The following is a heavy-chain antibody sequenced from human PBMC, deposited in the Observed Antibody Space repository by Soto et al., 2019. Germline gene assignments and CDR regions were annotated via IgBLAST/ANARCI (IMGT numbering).Heavy chain of an antibody. J-gene: IGHJ5*02. CDR3: AKDPRLVTIAAADNINWFDP. Sequence: QVQLVESGGGVVQPEKSLRLSCAASGFTFSSHGMHWVRQAPGKGLEWVAVISFDGTNKYYADSVKGRFTISRDNSKNTLYLQMNSLRAEDTAVYYCAKDPRLVTIAAADNINWFDPWGQGTLVTVSS. CDR2: ISFDGTNK. V-gene: IGHV3-30*18. CDR1: GFTFSSHG. D-gene: IGHD6-13*01.